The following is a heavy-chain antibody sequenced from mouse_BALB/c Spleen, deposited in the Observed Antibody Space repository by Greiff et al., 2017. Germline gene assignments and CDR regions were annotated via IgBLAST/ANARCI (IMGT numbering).Heavy chain of an antibody. CDR2: IDPENGNT. CDR3: ARGSNSYYFDY. V-gene: IGHV14-1*02. CDR1: GFNIKDYY. J-gene: IGHJ2*01. Sequence: VQLKQSGAELVRPGALVKLSCKASGFNIKDYYMHWVKQRPEQGLEWIGWIDPENGNTIYDPKFQGKASITADTSSNTAYLQLSSLTSEDTAVYYCARGSNSYYFDYWGQGTTLTVSS. D-gene: IGHD2-5*01.